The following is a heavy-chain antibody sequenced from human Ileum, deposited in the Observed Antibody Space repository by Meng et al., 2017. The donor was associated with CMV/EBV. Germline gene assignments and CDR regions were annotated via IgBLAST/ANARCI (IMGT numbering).Heavy chain of an antibody. V-gene: IGHV4-31*02. CDR3: ARVGSSGWGLQY. CDR2: IYYTGNT. D-gene: IGHD6-19*01. J-gene: IGHJ4*02. Sequence: TVSGGSISSGGHYWNWIRQHPGKGLEWIGYIYYTGNTYFSPSLKSRVSMSVDMSKNQLSLNLTSVTAADTAVYYCARVGSSGWGLQYWGQGTLVTVSS. CDR1: GGSISSGGHY.